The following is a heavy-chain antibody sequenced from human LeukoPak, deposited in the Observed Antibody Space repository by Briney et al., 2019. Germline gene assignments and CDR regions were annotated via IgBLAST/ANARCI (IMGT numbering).Heavy chain of an antibody. CDR1: GGSFSGYY. V-gene: IGHV4-34*01. D-gene: IGHD3-22*01. Sequence: KPSETLSLTCAVYGGSFSGYYWSWIRQPPGKGLEWIGEINHSGSTNYNPSLKSRVTISVDTSKNQFSLKLNSVTAADTAMYYCTRDSKYDSTGHAPWGLGTLVTVSS. CDR2: INHSGST. CDR3: TRDSKYDSTGHAP. J-gene: IGHJ4*02.